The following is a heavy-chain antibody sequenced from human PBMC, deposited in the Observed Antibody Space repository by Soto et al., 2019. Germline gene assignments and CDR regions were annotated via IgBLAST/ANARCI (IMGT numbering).Heavy chain of an antibody. CDR3: ARDAGGSYGLDY. Sequence: PGGSLRLSCAASGFTFSSYAMHWVRQAPGKGLEWVAVISYDGSNKYYADSVKGRFTISRDNSKNTLYLQMNSLRAEDTAVYYCARDAGGSYGLDYWGQGTLVTVSS. V-gene: IGHV3-30-3*01. D-gene: IGHD1-26*01. J-gene: IGHJ4*02. CDR2: ISYDGSNK. CDR1: GFTFSSYA.